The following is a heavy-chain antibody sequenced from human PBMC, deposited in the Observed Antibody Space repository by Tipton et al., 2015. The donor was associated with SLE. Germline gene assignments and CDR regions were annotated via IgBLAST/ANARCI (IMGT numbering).Heavy chain of an antibody. Sequence: SLRLSCAASGFTFSSYSMNWVRQAPGKGLEWVSYISSSSSTIYYADSVKGRFTISRDNSKNTLYLQMNSLRAEDTAVYYCARVPPRINKAFDIWGQGTMVTVSS. CDR2: ISSSSSTI. V-gene: IGHV3-48*01. J-gene: IGHJ3*02. CDR1: GFTFSSYS. CDR3: ARVPPRINKAFDI. D-gene: IGHD1/OR15-1a*01.